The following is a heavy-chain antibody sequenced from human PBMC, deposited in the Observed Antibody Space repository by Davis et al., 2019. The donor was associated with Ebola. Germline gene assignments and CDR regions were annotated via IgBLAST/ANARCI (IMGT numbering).Heavy chain of an antibody. Sequence: GESLRLSCAASGFTVSSNYMSWVRQAPGKGLEWVSVIYSGGSTYYADSVKGRFTISRHNSKNTLYLQMNSLRAEDTAVYYCARAHGLVNWYFDLWGRGTLVTVSS. V-gene: IGHV3-53*04. CDR2: IYSGGST. CDR1: GFTVSSNY. CDR3: ARAHGLVNWYFDL. D-gene: IGHD6-19*01. J-gene: IGHJ2*01.